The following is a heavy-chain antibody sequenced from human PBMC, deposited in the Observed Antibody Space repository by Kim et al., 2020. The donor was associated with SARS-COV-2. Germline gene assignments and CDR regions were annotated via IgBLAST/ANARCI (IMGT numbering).Heavy chain of an antibody. Sequence: SLRLSCAASGFTFSSYGMHWVRQAPGKGLEWVAVISYDGSNKYYADSVKGRFTISRDNSKNTLYLQMNSLSAEDTAVYYCAKDWNHSFWGQGTLVTVSS. V-gene: IGHV3-30*18. CDR2: ISYDGSNK. J-gene: IGHJ4*02. CDR3: AKDWNHSF. CDR1: GFTFSSYG. D-gene: IGHD1-1*01.